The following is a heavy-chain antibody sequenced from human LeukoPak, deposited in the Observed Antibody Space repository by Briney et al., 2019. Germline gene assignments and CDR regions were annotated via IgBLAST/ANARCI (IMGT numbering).Heavy chain of an antibody. D-gene: IGHD6-13*01. CDR2: INSDGSST. CDR3: ARDWNPWQQAAAGGLDV. Sequence: GGSLRLSCAASEFTFSNYWLHWVPQAPGKGLVWVSRINSDGSSTNYADSVKGRFTISRANAKNTLSLQMNSLRAEATAVYYCARDWNPWQQAAAGGLDVWGQGTTVTVSS. CDR1: EFTFSNYW. J-gene: IGHJ6*02. V-gene: IGHV3-74*01.